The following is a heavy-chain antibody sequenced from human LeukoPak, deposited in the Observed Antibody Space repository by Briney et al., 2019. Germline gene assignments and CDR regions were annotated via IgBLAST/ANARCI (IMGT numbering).Heavy chain of an antibody. D-gene: IGHD1-1*01. J-gene: IGHJ3*02. CDR1: GFTFSDYY. CDR2: ISDTSTYR. V-gene: IGHV3-11*03. Sequence: GGSLRLSCAASGFTFSDYYMSWIRQAPGKGLEWLSYISDTSTYRNYADSVKGRFTISRDNAKNSLYLQMSSLRAEDTAVYYCARSTLAPNAFDIWGQGTMVTVSS. CDR3: ARSTLAPNAFDI.